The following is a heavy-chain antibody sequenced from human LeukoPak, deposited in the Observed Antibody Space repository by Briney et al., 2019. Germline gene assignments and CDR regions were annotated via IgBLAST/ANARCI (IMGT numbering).Heavy chain of an antibody. D-gene: IGHD3-16*01. Sequence: PGGSLRLSCAASGFTFSSYSMNWVRQAPGKGLEWVSYISSSGSTIYYADSVKGRFTISRDNAKNSLYLQMNSLRAEDTAVYYCARVTLGLRLGELGNWGQGTLVTVSS. J-gene: IGHJ4*02. CDR3: ARVTLGLRLGELGN. CDR2: ISSSGSTI. CDR1: GFTFSSYS. V-gene: IGHV3-48*04.